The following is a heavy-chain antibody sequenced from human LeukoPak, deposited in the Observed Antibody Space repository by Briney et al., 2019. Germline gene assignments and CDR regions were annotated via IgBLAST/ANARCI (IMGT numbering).Heavy chain of an antibody. CDR3: ARRVAVTGIYCFDH. CDR2: VYYSGAT. CDR1: GASISDYF. Sequence: PSETLSLTCTVSGASISDYFWSWIRQPPGEGLEWIGYVYYSGATNYNPSLKSRVTISLDTSKNQFSLRLNSVTAADTAVYYCARRVAVTGIYCFDHWGQGTPVTVSS. V-gene: IGHV4-59*08. D-gene: IGHD6-19*01. J-gene: IGHJ4*02.